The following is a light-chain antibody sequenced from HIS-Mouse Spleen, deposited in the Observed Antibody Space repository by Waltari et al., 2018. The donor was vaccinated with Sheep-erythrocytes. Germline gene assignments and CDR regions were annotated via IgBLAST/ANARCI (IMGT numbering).Light chain of an antibody. V-gene: IGLV2-11*01. CDR2: DVS. Sequence: QSALTQPRSVSGSPGQSVTISCTGTSSDVGGYNYVSWYQQHPGKTPKLMIYDVSKCPSGVPDRFSGSKSGNTASLTISGLQAEDEADYYCCSYAGSYNHVFATGTKVTVL. CDR3: CSYAGSYNHV. J-gene: IGLJ1*01. CDR1: SSDVGGYNY.